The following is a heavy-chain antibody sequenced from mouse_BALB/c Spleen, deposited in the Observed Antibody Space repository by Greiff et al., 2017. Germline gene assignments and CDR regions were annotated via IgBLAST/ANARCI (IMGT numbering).Heavy chain of an antibody. V-gene: IGHV14-3*02. CDR2: IDPANGNT. J-gene: IGHJ3*01. CDR1: GFNIKDPY. CDR3: ASSTMITAWFAY. D-gene: IGHD2-4*01. Sequence: VQLQQSGAELVQPGASVKLSCTASGFNIKDPYMHWVKQRPEQGLEWIGRIDPANGNTKYDPKFQGKATITADTSSNTAYLQLSSLTSEDTAVYYCASSTMITAWFAYWGQGTLVTVSA.